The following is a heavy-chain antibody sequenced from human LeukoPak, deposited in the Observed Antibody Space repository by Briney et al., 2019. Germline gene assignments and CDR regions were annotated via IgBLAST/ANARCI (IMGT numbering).Heavy chain of an antibody. CDR3: ARDCSSTSCYTMYYYYYYMDV. CDR1: GFTFSSYS. D-gene: IGHD2-2*02. Sequence: GGSLRLSCAASGFTFSSYSMNWVRQAPGKGLEWVSYISSSSSTIYYADSVKGRFTISRDNAKNSLYLQMNSLRAEDTAVYYCARDCSSTSCYTMYYYYYYMDVWGKGTTVTVSS. J-gene: IGHJ6*03. V-gene: IGHV3-48*04. CDR2: ISSSSSTI.